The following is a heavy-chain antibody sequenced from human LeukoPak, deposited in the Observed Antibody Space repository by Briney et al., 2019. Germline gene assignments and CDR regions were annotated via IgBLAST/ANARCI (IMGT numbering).Heavy chain of an antibody. D-gene: IGHD3-22*01. V-gene: IGHV3-30*18. CDR2: ISYDGSNK. J-gene: IGHJ6*03. CDR3: AKDYYDSSGYYWRVYYYYYYMDV. Sequence: GGSLRLSCAASGFTFSSYGMHWVRQAPGKGLEWVAVISYDGSNKYYADSVKGRFTISRDNSENTLYLQMNSLRAEDTAVYYCAKDYYDSSGYYWRVYYYYYYMDVWGKGTTVTVSS. CDR1: GFTFSSYG.